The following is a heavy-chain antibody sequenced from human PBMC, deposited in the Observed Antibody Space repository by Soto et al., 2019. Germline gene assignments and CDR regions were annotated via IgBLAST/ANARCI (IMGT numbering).Heavy chain of an antibody. V-gene: IGHV4-39*01. CDR2: IFYLGSS. D-gene: IGHD3-3*02. Sequence: SETLSLTCTVSGDSIISSDFYWGWVRQPPGKGLEWIGSIFYLGSSYYNPSLKSRVTMSVDTSKNQFSLRLRSVTAADTALYFCARHSLALRKNNLFDPWGQGIMVTLSS. J-gene: IGHJ5*02. CDR1: GDSIISSDFY. CDR3: ARHSLALRKNNLFDP.